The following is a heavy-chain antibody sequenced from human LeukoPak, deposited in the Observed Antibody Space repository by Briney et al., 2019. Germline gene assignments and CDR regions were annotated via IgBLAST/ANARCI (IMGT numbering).Heavy chain of an antibody. CDR3: ARGIESYGDYGY. CDR1: GGSISGSY. CDR2: MYNSGST. D-gene: IGHD4-17*01. J-gene: IGHJ4*02. V-gene: IGHV4-59*01. Sequence: PSETLSLTCTVSGGSISGSYWSWIRQPPGKGLEWIAYMYNSGSTNYNPSLKSRVTISIDTSKNQFSLKLSSLTAADTAIYYCARGIESYGDYGYWGQGILVTVST.